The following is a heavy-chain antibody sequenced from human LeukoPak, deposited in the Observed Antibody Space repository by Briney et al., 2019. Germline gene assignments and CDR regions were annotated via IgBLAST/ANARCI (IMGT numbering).Heavy chain of an antibody. CDR1: GYNFNING. CDR2: ISASSGET. D-gene: IGHD2-8*01. Sequence: GASVKVSCKASGYNFNINGITWVRQASGQGLEWMGWISASSGETHFAQNLQGRLTMTTDTSTTTAYLELKSLTSDDTALYFCAKAMYATSSVIDWGQGTLVTVS. CDR3: AKAMYATSSVID. J-gene: IGHJ4*02. V-gene: IGHV1-18*01.